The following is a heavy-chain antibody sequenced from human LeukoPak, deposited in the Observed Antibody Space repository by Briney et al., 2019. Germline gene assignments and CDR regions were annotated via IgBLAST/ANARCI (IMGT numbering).Heavy chain of an antibody. CDR2: IYHSGNT. CDR1: DYSISSGYY. D-gene: IGHD3-22*01. CDR3: ARDDSSGYYDY. Sequence: SETLSLTCAVSDYSISSGYYWGWIRQPPGKGLEWIGSIYHSGNTYYNPSLKSRVTISVDTSKNQFSLKLSSVTAADTAVYYCARDDSSGYYDYWGQGTLVTVSS. V-gene: IGHV4-38-2*02. J-gene: IGHJ4*02.